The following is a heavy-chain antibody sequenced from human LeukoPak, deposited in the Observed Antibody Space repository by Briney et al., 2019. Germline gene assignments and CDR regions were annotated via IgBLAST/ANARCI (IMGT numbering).Heavy chain of an antibody. CDR2: IYHRGNT. J-gene: IGHJ5*02. CDR1: GDSIGSNMYY. CDR3: ARHVIEVTIPNWFDP. Sequence: SETLSLTCTVSGDSIGSNMYYWGWVRQPPGKGLEWLGSIYHRGNTYSHPSLKSRVTISVDTSKNQFSLKLSSVPDTDTAVYYCARHVIEVTIPNWFDPWGQGTLVTVSS. D-gene: IGHD3-22*01. V-gene: IGHV4-39*01.